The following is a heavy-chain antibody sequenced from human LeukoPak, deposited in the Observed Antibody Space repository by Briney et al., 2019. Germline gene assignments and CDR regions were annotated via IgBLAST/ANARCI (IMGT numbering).Heavy chain of an antibody. CDR1: GYSISSGYY. CDR3: ASSDCSGGSCYFDY. D-gene: IGHD2-15*01. V-gene: IGHV4-38-2*01. Sequence: PSETLSLTCAVSGYSISSGYYWGWIRQPPGKGLEWIGSIYHSGSTYYNPSLKSRVTISVDTSKNQFPLKLSSVTAADTAVYYCASSDCSGGSCYFDYWGQGTLVTVSS. J-gene: IGHJ4*02. CDR2: IYHSGST.